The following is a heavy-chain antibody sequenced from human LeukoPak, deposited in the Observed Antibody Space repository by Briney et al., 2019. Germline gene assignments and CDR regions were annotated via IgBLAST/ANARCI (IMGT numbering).Heavy chain of an antibody. CDR2: IQSDGSNK. CDR3: ATHCGGTSCHRDY. V-gene: IGHV3-30*02. CDR1: GFTFSSYA. D-gene: IGHD2-2*01. Sequence: GGSLRLSCAASGFTFSSYAMHWVRQAPGKGLECVAFIQSDGSNKYYSDSVKGRFTISRDNSKNTLFLQMNSLRVEDTAVYYCATHCGGTSCHRDYWGQGTLVTVSS. J-gene: IGHJ4*02.